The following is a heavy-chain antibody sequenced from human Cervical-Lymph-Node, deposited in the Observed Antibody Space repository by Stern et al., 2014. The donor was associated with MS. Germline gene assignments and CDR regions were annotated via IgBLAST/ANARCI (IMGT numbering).Heavy chain of an antibody. Sequence: QVQLVQSGPGLVKPSQTLSLTCTVSGGSISSSGYYWSWIRQPADKGLEWIGRIHDSGSTYYNPSLKSRVTISMDTAQNPVSPQLTFGTAADTAVYYCATTRWDLFTWNWFDPWGQGTLVTVSS. V-gene: IGHV4-61*02. CDR2: IHDSGST. CDR3: ATTRWDLFTWNWFDP. D-gene: IGHD1-26*01. CDR1: GGSISSSGYY. J-gene: IGHJ5*02.